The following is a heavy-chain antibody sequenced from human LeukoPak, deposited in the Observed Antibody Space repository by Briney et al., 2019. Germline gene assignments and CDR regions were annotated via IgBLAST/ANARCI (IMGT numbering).Heavy chain of an antibody. D-gene: IGHD2-2*01. CDR1: GFTFSSYE. Sequence: GGSLRLSCAASGFTFSSYEMNWVRQALGKGLEWVSYISSSGSTIYYADSVKGRFTISRDNAKNSLYLQMNSLRAEDTAVYYCARDTPLYHLPHENWFDPWGQGTLVTVSS. CDR3: ARDTPLYHLPHENWFDP. CDR2: ISSSGSTI. J-gene: IGHJ5*02. V-gene: IGHV3-48*03.